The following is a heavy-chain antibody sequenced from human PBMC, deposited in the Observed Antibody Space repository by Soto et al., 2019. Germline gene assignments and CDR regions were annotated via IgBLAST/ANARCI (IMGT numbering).Heavy chain of an antibody. J-gene: IGHJ4*02. D-gene: IGHD2-2*02. CDR3: ARHQIKAGAALLK. Sequence: KASETLSLTCTVSGGSISSSSYYWGWIRQPPGKGLEWIGSIYYSGSTYYNPSLKSRVTISVDTSKNQFSLKLSSVTAADTAVYYCARHQIKAGAALLKWGQGTLVTVSS. CDR1: GGSISSSSYY. V-gene: IGHV4-39*01. CDR2: IYYSGST.